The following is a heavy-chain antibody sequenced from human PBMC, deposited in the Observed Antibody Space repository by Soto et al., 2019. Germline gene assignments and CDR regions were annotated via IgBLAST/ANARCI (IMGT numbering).Heavy chain of an antibody. J-gene: IGHJ4*02. Sequence: ASVKVSCKASGYTFTSYGISWVRQAPGQGLEWMGWISAYNGNTNYAQKLQGRVTMTTDTSTSTAYMELRSLRSDDTAVYYCAREFRELYSSGPPGDYWGQGTLVTVSS. CDR1: GYTFTSYG. V-gene: IGHV1-18*01. CDR3: AREFRELYSSGPPGDY. D-gene: IGHD6-19*01. CDR2: ISAYNGNT.